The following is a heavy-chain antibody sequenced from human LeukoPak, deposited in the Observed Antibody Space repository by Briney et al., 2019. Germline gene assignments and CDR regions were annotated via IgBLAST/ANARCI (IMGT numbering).Heavy chain of an antibody. CDR2: IYYSGST. D-gene: IGHD3-22*01. V-gene: IGHV4-59*01. CDR1: GASISSYY. J-gene: IGHJ4*02. Sequence: SETLSLTCTVSGASISSYYWSWIWQPPGKGLEWIGYIYYSGSTNYNPSLKSRVTISVDTSKNQFSLKLSSVTAADTAVYYCARGKGVYDSSGYYHYYFDYWGQGTLVTVSS. CDR3: ARGKGVYDSSGYYHYYFDY.